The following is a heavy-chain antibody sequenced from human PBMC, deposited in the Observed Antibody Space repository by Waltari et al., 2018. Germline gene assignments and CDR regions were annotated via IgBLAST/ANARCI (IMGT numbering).Heavy chain of an antibody. V-gene: IGHV3-66*01. J-gene: IGHJ3*02. CDR1: GSSVSSNY. Sequence: EVQQVESGGGLVQPGGSLRLSCAASGSSVSSNYMTWVRQAPGKGLEWVSVIHSGGSTYYSDSVGGRFTISRDSSKNTLYLQMDSLRADDTAVYYCARGSVAGRLTFDIWGQGTMVTVSS. CDR3: ARGSVAGRLTFDI. D-gene: IGHD6-19*01. CDR2: IHSGGST.